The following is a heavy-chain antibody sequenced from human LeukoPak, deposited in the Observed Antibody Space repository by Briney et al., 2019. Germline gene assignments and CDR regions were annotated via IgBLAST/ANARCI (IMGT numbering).Heavy chain of an antibody. CDR1: GFTFSSYW. CDR2: IKQDGSGK. V-gene: IGHV3-7*03. J-gene: IGHJ4*02. CDR3: ARTGSGSYYVRDY. D-gene: IGHD3-10*01. Sequence: PGGSLRLSCAASGFTFSSYWMSWVRQAPGKGLEWVANIKQDGSGKYYVDSVKGRFTIYKDNAKNSLYLQMNSLRAEDTAVYYCARTGSGSYYVRDYWGQGTLVTVSS.